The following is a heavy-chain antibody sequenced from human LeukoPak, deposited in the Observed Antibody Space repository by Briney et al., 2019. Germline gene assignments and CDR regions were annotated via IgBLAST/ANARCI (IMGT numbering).Heavy chain of an antibody. CDR2: INAGNGNT. Sequence: GASVKVSCKASGYTFTSYAMHWVRQAPGQRLEWMGWINAGNGNTKYSQKFQGRVTITRDTSASTAYMELSSLRSEDTAVYYCARDGGSAVAGTLDWFDPWGQGTLVTVSS. CDR1: GYTFTSYA. CDR3: ARDGGSAVAGTLDWFDP. V-gene: IGHV1-3*01. J-gene: IGHJ5*02. D-gene: IGHD6-19*01.